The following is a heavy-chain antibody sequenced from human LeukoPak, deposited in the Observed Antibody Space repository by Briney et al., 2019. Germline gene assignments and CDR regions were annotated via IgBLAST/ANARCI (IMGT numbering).Heavy chain of an antibody. CDR3: ARDNGSRLITIFGVAPWGWFDP. D-gene: IGHD3-3*01. Sequence: SETLSLTCTVSGGSISSYYWSWIRQPPGKGLEWIGYIYYSGSTNYNPSLKSRVTISVDTSKNQFSLKLSSVTAADTAVYYCARDNGSRLITIFGVAPWGWFDPWGQGTLVTVSS. J-gene: IGHJ5*02. CDR1: GGSISSYY. V-gene: IGHV4-59*01. CDR2: IYYSGST.